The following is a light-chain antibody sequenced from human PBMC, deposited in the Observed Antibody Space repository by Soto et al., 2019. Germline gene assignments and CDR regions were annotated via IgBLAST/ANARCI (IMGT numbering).Light chain of an antibody. Sequence: DIQMTQSPSSLSASVGARVTITCRASQSVGRFLNWYQQKPGKAPTVLINVASTLRSGVPSRFSGSGSGTDFNLTINSLQPEDCATYFCQQSFTTPLTFGGGTKVDIK. V-gene: IGKV1-39*01. CDR3: QQSFTTPLT. CDR1: QSVGRF. CDR2: VAS. J-gene: IGKJ4*01.